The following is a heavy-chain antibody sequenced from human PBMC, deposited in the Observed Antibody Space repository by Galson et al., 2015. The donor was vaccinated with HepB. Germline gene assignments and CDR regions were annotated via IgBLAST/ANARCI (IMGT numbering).Heavy chain of an antibody. CDR1: GLTFSNYG. Sequence: SLRLSCAASGLTFSNYGVSWVRQAPGKGLEWVSIISGSGGRSYYADSVKGRFTISRDNSKNTLCLQMNSLRAEDTAVYYCATQRSTGRWGYWGQGTLVTVSS. CDR3: ATQRSTGRWGY. J-gene: IGHJ4*02. V-gene: IGHV3-23*01. D-gene: IGHD3-10*01. CDR2: ISGSGGRS.